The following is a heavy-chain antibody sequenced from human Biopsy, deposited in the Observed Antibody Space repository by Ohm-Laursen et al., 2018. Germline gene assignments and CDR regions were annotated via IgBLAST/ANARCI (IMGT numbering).Heavy chain of an antibody. Sequence: GASVKVSCNASGYSFTSYYMHWVRQAPGQGLEWMGMINPSGPTTSYPQIFQGRVTMTRDTSKSTVYMELSSLRSADTAVYFCARNTGWYGDLYYFDYWGQGTLVTVSS. D-gene: IGHD6-19*01. CDR2: INPSGPTT. CDR1: GYSFTSYY. V-gene: IGHV1-46*01. CDR3: ARNTGWYGDLYYFDY. J-gene: IGHJ4*02.